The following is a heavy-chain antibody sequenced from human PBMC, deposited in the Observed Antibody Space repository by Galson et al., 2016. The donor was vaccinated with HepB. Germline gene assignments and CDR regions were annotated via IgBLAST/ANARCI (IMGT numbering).Heavy chain of an antibody. V-gene: IGHV3-30*18. D-gene: IGHD4-17*01. Sequence: SLRLSCAASGFIFRSYGMHWVRQAPGKGLEWVSVISYEGSNKYYADSVKGRFTISRDNSKNTLYLQMNSLRAADSAVYYCANARGYGDYNYFYYYGMDVRGHGTTGTVSS. CDR2: ISYEGSNK. CDR3: ANARGYGDYNYFYYYGMDV. CDR1: GFIFRSYG. J-gene: IGHJ6*01.